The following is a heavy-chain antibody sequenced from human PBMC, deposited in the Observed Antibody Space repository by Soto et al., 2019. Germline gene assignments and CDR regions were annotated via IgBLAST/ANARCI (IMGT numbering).Heavy chain of an antibody. V-gene: IGHV4-31*03. D-gene: IGHD4-17*01. CDR3: ASLHDYGDYVPFDY. J-gene: IGHJ4*02. CDR2: IYYSGST. Sequence: LSLTFTVSGXSISSGGYYWSWIRQHPGKGLEWIGYIYYSGSTYYNPSLKSRVTISVDTSKNQFSLKLSSVTAADTAVYYCASLHDYGDYVPFDYWGQGTLVTVSS. CDR1: GXSISSGGYY.